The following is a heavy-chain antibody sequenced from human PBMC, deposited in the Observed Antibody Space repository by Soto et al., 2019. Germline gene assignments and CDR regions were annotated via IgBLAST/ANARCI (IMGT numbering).Heavy chain of an antibody. D-gene: IGHD1-1*01. V-gene: IGHV3-15*07. J-gene: IGHJ4*02. Sequence: GGSLRLSCAASGFTFSNAWMNWVRQAPGKGLEWVGRIKSKTDGGTTDYAAPVKGRFTISRDDSKNTLYLQMNSLKTEDTAVYYCTTGSELDPRVLDYWGQGTLVTVSS. CDR1: GFTFSNAW. CDR3: TTGSELDPRVLDY. CDR2: IKSKTDGGTT.